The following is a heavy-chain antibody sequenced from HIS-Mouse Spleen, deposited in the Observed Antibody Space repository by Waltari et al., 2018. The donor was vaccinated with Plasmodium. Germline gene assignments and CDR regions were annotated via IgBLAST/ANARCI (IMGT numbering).Heavy chain of an antibody. D-gene: IGHD3-9*01. CDR2: ISSSSSYI. J-gene: IGHJ2*01. CDR3: AREDILTAYYNDYWYFDL. CDR1: GFTFSSYS. Sequence: EVQLVESGGGLVKPGGSLRLSCAASGFTFSSYSMTWFRQAPGKGLECVSSISSSSSYIYYADSVKGRFTISRDNAKNSLYLQMNSLRAEDTAVYYCAREDILTAYYNDYWYFDLWGRGTLVTVSS. V-gene: IGHV3-21*01.